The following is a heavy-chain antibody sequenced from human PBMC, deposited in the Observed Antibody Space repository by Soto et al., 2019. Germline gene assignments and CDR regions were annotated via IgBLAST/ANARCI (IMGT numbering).Heavy chain of an antibody. CDR2: INPSGGST. Sequence: QVQLVQSGAEVKKPGASVKVSCKAAGYTFTNYYMHWVRQPPGHWLEWMGIINPSGGSTSYAQKFQGRVTMTRATSTSTGYMELSRLRSEDTAVSYCARGHTGVTRWVHDYWGQGPLVTVSS. CDR1: GYTFTNYY. D-gene: IGHD3-10*01. J-gene: IGHJ4*02. CDR3: ARGHTGVTRWVHDY. V-gene: IGHV1-46*01.